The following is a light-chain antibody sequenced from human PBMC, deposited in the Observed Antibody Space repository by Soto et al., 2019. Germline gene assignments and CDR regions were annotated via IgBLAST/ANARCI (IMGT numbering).Light chain of an antibody. CDR1: QDVRNW. CDR2: GAT. CDR3: QQVADFPLT. Sequence: IQMTQSPSTVSASVGDRVTITCRASQDVRNWIAWYQQRPGKAPKYLIHGATTLESGVSSRFSGSGSVTDFTLTISNVQPEDFAAYYCQQVADFPLTFGPGTKVNIK. J-gene: IGKJ3*01. V-gene: IGKV1-12*01.